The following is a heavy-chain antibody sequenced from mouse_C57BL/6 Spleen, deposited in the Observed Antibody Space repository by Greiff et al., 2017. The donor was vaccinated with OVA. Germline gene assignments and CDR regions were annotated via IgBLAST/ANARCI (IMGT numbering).Heavy chain of an antibody. CDR2: IYPGDGDT. CDR3: ARVYYSNDEDY. CDR1: GYAFSSYW. J-gene: IGHJ2*01. D-gene: IGHD2-5*01. V-gene: IGHV1-80*01. Sequence: QVQLQQSGAELVKPGASVKISCKASGYAFSSYWMNWVKQRPGKGLEWIGQIYPGDGDTNYNGKFKGKATLTADKSSSTAYMQLSSLTSEDSAVYFCARVYYSNDEDYWGQGTTLTVSS.